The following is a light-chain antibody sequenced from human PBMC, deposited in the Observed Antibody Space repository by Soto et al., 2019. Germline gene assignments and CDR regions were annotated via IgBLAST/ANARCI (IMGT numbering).Light chain of an antibody. V-gene: IGKV2-28*01. J-gene: IGKJ5*01. Sequence: DIVMTQSPLSLPVSPGEPASISCRSSQSLLHTNGTNYLDWYLQKAGQSPQLLIYLGSNRASGVTDRFSGSGSGTDFTLKISRVEAEDVGVYYCMQALQTPITFGQGTRLEI. CDR2: LGS. CDR3: MQALQTPIT. CDR1: QSLLHTNGTNY.